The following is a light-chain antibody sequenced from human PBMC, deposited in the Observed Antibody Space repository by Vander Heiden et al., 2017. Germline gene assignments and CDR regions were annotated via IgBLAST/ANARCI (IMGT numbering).Light chain of an antibody. Sequence: SSELTLPHSRSVAPGQTAGITGGGNNIATKNVHWYQQKSGQSPVLLVYDDSNRPSGIPERFSGSTSGNTATLTISRVEAGDEADYYCQVWNTITDHVFGTGTKVTVL. V-gene: IGLV3-21*02. CDR2: DDS. CDR1: NIATKN. CDR3: QVWNTITDHV. J-gene: IGLJ1*01.